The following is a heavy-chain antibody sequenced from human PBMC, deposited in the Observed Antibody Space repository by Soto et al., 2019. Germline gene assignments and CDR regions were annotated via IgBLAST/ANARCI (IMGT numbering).Heavy chain of an antibody. Sequence: PSETLSLTCAVSGGSISSGGYYWSWIRQPPGKGLEWIGEINHSGSTNYNPSLKSRVTISVDTSKNQFSLKLSSVTAADTAVYYCARGRHILTGYYRDLNYGMDVWGQGTTVTVSS. J-gene: IGHJ6*02. CDR3: ARGRHILTGYYRDLNYGMDV. CDR1: GGSISSGGYY. CDR2: INHSGST. V-gene: IGHV4-34*01. D-gene: IGHD3-9*01.